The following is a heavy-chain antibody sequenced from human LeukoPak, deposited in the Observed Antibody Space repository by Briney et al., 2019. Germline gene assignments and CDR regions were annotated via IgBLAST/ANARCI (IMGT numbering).Heavy chain of an antibody. V-gene: IGHV1-8*01. CDR1: GFTFTIYD. Sequence: GASVKVSCKTSGFTFTIYDINWVRQATGQGLEGMGWMNGNSGDTGYAQKFQGRVTMTRNTSISTAYMELSNLRSEDTAVYYCVRGRFIAGAGDWGQGTPVTVPS. CDR2: MNGNSGDT. J-gene: IGHJ1*01. CDR3: VRGRFIAGAGD. D-gene: IGHD1-26*01.